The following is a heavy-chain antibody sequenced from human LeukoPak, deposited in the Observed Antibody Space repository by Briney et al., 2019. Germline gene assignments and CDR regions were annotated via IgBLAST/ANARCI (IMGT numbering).Heavy chain of an antibody. V-gene: IGHV3-9*01. CDR2: ISWNSGSI. CDR3: ASGSRRGFSAYSSSWYRDY. J-gene: IGHJ4*02. CDR1: GFTFDDYA. D-gene: IGHD6-13*01. Sequence: GRSLRLSCAASGFTFDDYAMHWVRQAPGKGLEWVSGISWNSGSIGYADSVKGRFTISRDNAKNSLYLQMNSLRAEDTAVYYCASGSRRGFSAYSSSWYRDYWGQGTLVTVSS.